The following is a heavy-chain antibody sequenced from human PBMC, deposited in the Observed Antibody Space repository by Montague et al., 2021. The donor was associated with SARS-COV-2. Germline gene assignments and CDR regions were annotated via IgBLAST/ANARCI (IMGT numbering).Heavy chain of an antibody. CDR3: AKDLRGRGYTGYDEDYILDY. V-gene: IGHV3-43D*03. J-gene: IGHJ4*02. CDR1: GFTFDDYA. Sequence: SLRLSCAASGFTFDDYAMHWVRQAPGKGLEWVSLISWDGGITYFTDSVKGRFTISRDNSKNSLYLQMTSLRPEDTALYYCAKDLRGRGYTGYDEDYILDYWGQGTLVTVSS. D-gene: IGHD5-12*01. CDR2: ISWDGGIT.